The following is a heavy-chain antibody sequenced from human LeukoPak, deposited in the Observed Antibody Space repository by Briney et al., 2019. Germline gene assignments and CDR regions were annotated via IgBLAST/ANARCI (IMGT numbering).Heavy chain of an antibody. D-gene: IGHD1-7*01. V-gene: IGHV3-48*01. CDR1: GFTFSSYS. CDR2: ISSSSSTI. CDR3: ARDLSTASYNWNYPGPFGY. J-gene: IGHJ4*02. Sequence: PGGSLRLSCAASGFTFSSYSMNWVRQAPGKGLEWVSYISSSSSTIYYADSVKGRFTISRDNAKNSLYLQMNSLRAEDTAVYSCARDLSTASYNWNYPGPFGYWGQGTLVTVSS.